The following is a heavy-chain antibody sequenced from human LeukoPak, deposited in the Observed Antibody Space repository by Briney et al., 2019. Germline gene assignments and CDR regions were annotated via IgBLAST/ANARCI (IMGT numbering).Heavy chain of an antibody. V-gene: IGHV4-34*01. J-gene: IGHJ5*02. CDR1: GGSFSGYY. CDR3: ARDCSAFSSSWYWFDP. Sequence: SETLSLTCAVYGGSFSGYYWSWIRQPPGKGLEWIGEINHSGSTNYNPSLKSRVTISVDTSKNQFSLKLSSVTAADTAVYYCARDCSAFSSSWYWFDPWGQGTLVTVSS. CDR2: INHSGST. D-gene: IGHD6-13*01.